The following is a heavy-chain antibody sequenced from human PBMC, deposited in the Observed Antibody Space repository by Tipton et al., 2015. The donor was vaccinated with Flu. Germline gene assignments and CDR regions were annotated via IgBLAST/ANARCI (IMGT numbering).Heavy chain of an antibody. Sequence: LRLSCTVSDGSIRSYYWSWIRQPPGKGLEWISYTFDSGTTHYNPSLKRRLSISVDTSKNQFSLEMNSVTAADTAVYFCARSGDVQYGDNAVGYFGNGGQGTLVSVSS. CDR1: DGSIRSYY. CDR3: ARSGDVQYGDNAVGYFGN. J-gene: IGHJ4*02. V-gene: IGHV4-59*01. CDR2: TFDSGTT. D-gene: IGHD4-23*01.